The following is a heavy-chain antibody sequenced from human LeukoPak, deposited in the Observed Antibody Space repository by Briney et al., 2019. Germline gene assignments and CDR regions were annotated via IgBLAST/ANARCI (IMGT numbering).Heavy chain of an antibody. J-gene: IGHJ4*02. CDR3: ATSGNHYMGY. Sequence: GGSLRLSCAASGFTFTTYNMNWVRQAPGKGLEWVSYISSISSIIYADSVKGRFTISRDNAKNSLYLQMNSLRAEDTAVYYCATSGNHYMGYWGQGTLVTVSS. V-gene: IGHV3-48*01. D-gene: IGHD1-26*01. CDR1: GFTFTTYN. CDR2: ISSISSII.